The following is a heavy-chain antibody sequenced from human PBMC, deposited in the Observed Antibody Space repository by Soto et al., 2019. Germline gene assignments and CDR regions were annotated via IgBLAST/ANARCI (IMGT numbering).Heavy chain of an antibody. V-gene: IGHV1-3*01. Sequence: ASVKVSCTASGYTFTSYTMNWVRQAPGQRLEWMGWINPDNGNTKSSQKFQDRVIITRDTSASTAYMDLSSLRSEDTAVYYCARGIATGQLDPWGQGTLVTVSS. CDR2: INPDNGNT. D-gene: IGHD2-15*01. CDR1: GYTFTSYT. J-gene: IGHJ5*02. CDR3: ARGIATGQLDP.